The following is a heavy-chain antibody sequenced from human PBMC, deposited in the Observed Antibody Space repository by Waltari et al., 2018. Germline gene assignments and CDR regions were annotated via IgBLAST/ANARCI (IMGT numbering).Heavy chain of an antibody. CDR3: ARREHDYDYVGGSYRRVIDTFDI. D-gene: IGHD3-16*02. CDR1: GDKFSTYW. Sequence: EVRLVQSGAEVKKPGESLKISCKGSGDKFSTYWIGWVRQMPGKGLGWMGIIYVGDSETRYSPSFRGQVTMSADKSITTAYLQWSSLKASDTAMYYCARREHDYDYVGGSYRRVIDTFDIWGQGTRVTVSS. V-gene: IGHV5-51*03. J-gene: IGHJ3*02. CDR2: IYVGDSET.